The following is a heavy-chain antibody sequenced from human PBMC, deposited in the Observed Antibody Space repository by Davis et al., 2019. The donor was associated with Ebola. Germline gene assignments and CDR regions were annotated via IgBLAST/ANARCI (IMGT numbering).Heavy chain of an antibody. D-gene: IGHD2-8*01. J-gene: IGHJ6*02. V-gene: IGHV4-30-4*02. CDR3: ARDLGYCTNGVCPRGEGMDV. CDR2: IYYSGST. CDR1: GGSISSGDYY. Sequence: SETLSLTCTVSGGSISSGDYYWSWIRQPPGKGLEWIGYIYYSGSTYYNPSLKSRVTISVDTSKNQFSLKLSSVTAADTAVYYCARDLGYCTNGVCPRGEGMDVWGQGTTVTVSS.